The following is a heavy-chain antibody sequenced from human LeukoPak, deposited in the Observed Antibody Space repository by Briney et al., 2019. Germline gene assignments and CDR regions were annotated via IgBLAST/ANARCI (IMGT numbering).Heavy chain of an antibody. J-gene: IGHJ4*02. CDR2: IGGSGGST. V-gene: IGHV3-23*01. D-gene: IGHD4-17*01. CDR1: GFTFTSYA. Sequence: GGSLRVSCAASGFTFTSYAMTWVRQAPGKGLEWVSVIGGSGGSTYDADSVRGRFTISRDNSKNTLYLEMNSLRADDTAVYFCARDRYGDYSSDYWGQGTLVTVSS. CDR3: ARDRYGDYSSDY.